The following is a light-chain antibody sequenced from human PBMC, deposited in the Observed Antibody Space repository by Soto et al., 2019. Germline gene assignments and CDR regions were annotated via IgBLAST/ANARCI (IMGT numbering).Light chain of an antibody. CDR1: SSDIGGYNY. Sequence: SALTQPASVSGSPGQSIPISCTGTSSDIGGYNYVSWYQQHPGKVPKFMIYEVSNRPSGVSDRFSGSKSGNTASLTISGLQAEDEADYYCSSYTRSNTIVFGPGTKVTV. V-gene: IGLV2-14*01. J-gene: IGLJ1*01. CDR2: EVS. CDR3: SSYTRSNTIV.